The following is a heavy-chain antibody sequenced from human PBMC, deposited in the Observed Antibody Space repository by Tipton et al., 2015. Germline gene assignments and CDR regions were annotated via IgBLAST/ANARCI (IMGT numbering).Heavy chain of an antibody. CDR1: GYSFSNFW. Sequence: VQLVQSGAEVKKPGESLKISCEASGYSFSNFWIAWVRQMPGKGLEWMGVIYPGDSDAKYSPSFQGQATISVDKSINSAYLQWSSLKASDTAIYYCARQPLVYAINGWLDSWGQGTLVTVSS. CDR3: ARQPLVYAINGWLDS. CDR2: IYPGDSDA. V-gene: IGHV5-51*01. J-gene: IGHJ5*01. D-gene: IGHD2-8*01.